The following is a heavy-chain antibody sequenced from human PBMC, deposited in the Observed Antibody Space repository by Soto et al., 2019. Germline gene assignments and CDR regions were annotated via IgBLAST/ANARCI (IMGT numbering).Heavy chain of an antibody. V-gene: IGHV3-33*01. CDR3: ARDQYCSSTSCYEFDY. D-gene: IGHD2-2*01. Sequence: SLRFSCAASGFSFSSYGMHLGRQAQGKGLQWVAVIWYDGSNKYYADSVKGRFTISRDNSKNTLYLQMNSLRAEDTAMYYCARDQYCSSTSCYEFDYWGQGPLVTVSS. CDR1: GFSFSSYG. CDR2: IWYDGSNK. J-gene: IGHJ4*02.